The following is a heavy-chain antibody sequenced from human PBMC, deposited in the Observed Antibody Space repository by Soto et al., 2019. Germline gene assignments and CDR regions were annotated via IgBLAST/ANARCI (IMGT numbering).Heavy chain of an antibody. CDR2: ITPFNGNT. V-gene: IGHV1-45*02. Sequence: SVKVSCKASGFPFTYRYLRWVRQAPGQALEWMGWITPFNGNTNYARKFRDRVTITRDRSLTTAYMELSSLRSEDTAIYYCSRSPSEIVGDTGEWAQGTLVTVSS. J-gene: IGHJ4*02. CDR3: SRSPSEIVGDTGE. CDR1: GFPFTYRY. D-gene: IGHD1-26*01.